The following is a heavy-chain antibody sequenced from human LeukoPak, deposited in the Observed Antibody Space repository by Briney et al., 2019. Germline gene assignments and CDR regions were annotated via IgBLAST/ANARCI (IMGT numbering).Heavy chain of an antibody. V-gene: IGHV1-2*02. Sequence: ASVKVSCKASAYTFTAYYMHLVRQAPGQGLEWMGWINPTTGGTNYAQMFQGRVTMTRDTSISTAYMELSRLTSDDTALYYCARGGRTTSCCDDAFDIWGQGTMVSVSS. CDR3: ARGGRTTSCCDDAFDI. D-gene: IGHD2-2*01. CDR2: INPTTGGT. CDR1: AYTFTAYY. J-gene: IGHJ3*02.